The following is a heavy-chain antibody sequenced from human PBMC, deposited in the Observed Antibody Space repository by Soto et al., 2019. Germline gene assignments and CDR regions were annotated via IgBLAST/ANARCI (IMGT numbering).Heavy chain of an antibody. V-gene: IGHV3-23*01. D-gene: IGHD4-17*01. Sequence: EVQLLESGGGLVQPGGSMRLSCAASEFIFNNYAMSWVRQAPGKGLEWVSAISGSGGTTYYADSVKGRFTISRDNSQNTLYLQMNSLRADDTAMYYCAKDRATVTPDWFDSWGQGTLVTVSS. CDR1: EFIFNNYA. CDR3: AKDRATVTPDWFDS. J-gene: IGHJ5*01. CDR2: ISGSGGTT.